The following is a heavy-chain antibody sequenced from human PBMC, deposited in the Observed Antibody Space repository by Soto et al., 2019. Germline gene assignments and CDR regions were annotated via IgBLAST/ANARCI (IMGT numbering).Heavy chain of an antibody. CDR2: IKTTADGGTT. D-gene: IGHD2-21*01. J-gene: IGHJ4*02. Sequence: EVQLVESGGDLVRPGGSLTISCATSGFTFTRAWMNWVRQAPGGGLEWIGRIKTTADGGTTDFAAPVRGRFAISSDDSRNTLYLHMNSLKSDDTAVYYCTTLGHRRRLIDDWWGKGTLVTVSS. CDR1: GFTFTRAW. CDR3: TTLGHRRRLIDDW. V-gene: IGHV3-15*01.